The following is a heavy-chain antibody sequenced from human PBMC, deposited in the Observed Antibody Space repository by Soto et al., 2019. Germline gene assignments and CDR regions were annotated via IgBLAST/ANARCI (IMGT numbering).Heavy chain of an antibody. CDR1: GGSISSSTYY. J-gene: IGHJ4*02. Sequence: QLQLQESGPGLVKPSETLSLTCTVSGGSISSSTYYWGWIRQPPGKGLEWIGSVYYSGSTYYTPSLKSRVTISVDTSNNQFSLRLSSVTAADTAVYHCARHKVTWPFDDWGQGALVTVSS. V-gene: IGHV4-39*01. CDR2: VYYSGST. D-gene: IGHD5-18*01. CDR3: ARHKVTWPFDD.